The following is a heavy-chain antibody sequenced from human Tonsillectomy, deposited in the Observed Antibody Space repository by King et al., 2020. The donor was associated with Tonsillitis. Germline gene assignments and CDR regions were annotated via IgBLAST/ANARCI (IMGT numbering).Heavy chain of an antibody. D-gene: IGHD2-15*01. J-gene: IGHJ4*02. CDR3: ARGKVVGVSKFDY. CDR1: GGPFNQHA. CDR2: VIPIFATS. Sequence: VQLVESGAEVKKPGSSVRVSCKASGGPFNQHAISWLRQAPGQGLEWLGAVIPIFATSNYAQKFQGRVTITADESTSTAYMELSSLRSDDTAVYYCARGKVVGVSKFDYWGQGTLVTVSS. V-gene: IGHV1-69*01.